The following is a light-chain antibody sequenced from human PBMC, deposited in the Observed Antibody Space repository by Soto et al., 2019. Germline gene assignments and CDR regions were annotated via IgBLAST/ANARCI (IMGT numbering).Light chain of an antibody. CDR2: KVS. Sequence: VVMTQSPLSLPVTLGQPASISCRSSQSRVYSEGNTYLTWFQQRPGQSPRRLIYKVSNRDSGVPDRFSGRGSGTDFTLKISRVEAEDGGVYYCMQGTHLPPEFGQGTKVEIK. CDR1: QSRVYSEGNTY. CDR3: MQGTHLPPE. V-gene: IGKV2-30*01. J-gene: IGKJ1*01.